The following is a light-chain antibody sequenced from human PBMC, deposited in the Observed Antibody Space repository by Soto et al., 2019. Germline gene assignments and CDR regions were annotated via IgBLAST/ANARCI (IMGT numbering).Light chain of an antibody. CDR3: LQYDNLPPVT. V-gene: IGKV1-33*01. Sequence: DIQMTQSPSSLSASVGDRVTITCQASQDISNYLNWYQQKPGKAPKLLIYDASNLETGVPSRFSGSGSGTDVTFTISSLQPADIATYYCLQYDNLPPVTFGPGTKVDIK. CDR2: DAS. CDR1: QDISNY. J-gene: IGKJ3*01.